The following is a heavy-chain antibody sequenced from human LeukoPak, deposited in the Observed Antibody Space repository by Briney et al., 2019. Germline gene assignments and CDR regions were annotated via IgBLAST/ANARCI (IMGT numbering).Heavy chain of an antibody. CDR2: LFTGGAGA. J-gene: IGHJ5*02. Sequence: GGSLRLSCTASGFTFNNYLMSWARQAPGKGPEWVSVLFTGGAGALYADSVRGRFTISGDTSKTTLYLQMNGLRAEDTAVYYCAKECDYSPGHKFDLWGRGTLVTVSS. V-gene: IGHV3-23*03. D-gene: IGHD3-10*01. CDR3: AKECDYSPGHKFDL. CDR1: GFTFNNYL.